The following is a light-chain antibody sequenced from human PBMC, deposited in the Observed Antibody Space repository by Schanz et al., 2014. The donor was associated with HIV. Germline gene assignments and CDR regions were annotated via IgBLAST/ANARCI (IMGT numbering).Light chain of an antibody. Sequence: QSALTQPASVSGSPGQSITISCTGTRSDVGGYNYVSWYQQHPGKAPKLMIYDVNNRPSGVSDRFSGSKSGNTASLTISGLQAEDEADYYCCSYAGSYTWVFGGGTKLTVL. V-gene: IGLV2-14*03. J-gene: IGLJ3*02. CDR3: CSYAGSYTWV. CDR1: RSDVGGYNY. CDR2: DVN.